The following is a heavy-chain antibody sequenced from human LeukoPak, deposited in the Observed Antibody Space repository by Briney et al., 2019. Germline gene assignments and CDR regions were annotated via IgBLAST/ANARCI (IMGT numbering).Heavy chain of an antibody. J-gene: IGHJ6*03. Sequence: GASVKVSCKASGYTFTSYDINWVRQATGQALEWLGWIKPNSGGTNFSQKFQGRVTMTRDTSISTAYMELSRLRSDDTAVYYCARDRFGTYSSNYYYMDVWGKGTTVTISS. CDR1: GYTFTSYD. D-gene: IGHD1-26*01. CDR2: IKPNSGGT. V-gene: IGHV1-2*02. CDR3: ARDRFGTYSSNYYYMDV.